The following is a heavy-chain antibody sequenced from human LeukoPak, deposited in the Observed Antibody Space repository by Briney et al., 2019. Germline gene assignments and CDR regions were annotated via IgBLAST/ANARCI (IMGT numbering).Heavy chain of an antibody. J-gene: IGHJ4*02. CDR3: AMSSSWDGYFDY. D-gene: IGHD6-13*01. CDR2: ISSSSYI. V-gene: IGHV3-21*01. Sequence: GGSLRLSCAASGFTFSSYSMNWVRQAPGKGLEWVSSISSSSYIYYADSVKGRFTISRDNAKNSLYLQMNSLRAEDTAVYYCAMSSSWDGYFDYWGQGTLVTVSS. CDR1: GFTFSSYS.